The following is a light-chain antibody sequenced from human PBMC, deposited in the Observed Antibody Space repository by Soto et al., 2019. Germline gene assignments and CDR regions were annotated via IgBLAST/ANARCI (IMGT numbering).Light chain of an antibody. CDR2: DDN. J-gene: IGLJ2*01. Sequence: QSVLTQPPSVSAAPGQKVTISCSGNSSNIKTQYVSWYQQLPGTAPKLLIYDDNKRPSGIPDRFSGSKSGTSATLGISGLQTGDEADHYCGTWDSSLSDVVFGGGTKVTVL. CDR3: GTWDSSLSDVV. V-gene: IGLV1-51*01. CDR1: SSNIKTQY.